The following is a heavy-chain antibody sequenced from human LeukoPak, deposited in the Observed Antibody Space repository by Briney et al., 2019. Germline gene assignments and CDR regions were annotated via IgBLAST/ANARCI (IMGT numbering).Heavy chain of an antibody. CDR1: GGSISSSSYY. CDR2: IYYSGST. D-gene: IGHD6-25*01. V-gene: IGHV4-39*01. J-gene: IGHJ4*02. Sequence: PSETLSLTCTVSGGSISSSSYYWGWIRQPPGKGLEWIGSIYYSGSTYYNPSLKSRVTISVDTSKNQFSLKLSSVTAADTAVYYCARLGSGWPFDYWGQGTLVTVSS. CDR3: ARLGSGWPFDY.